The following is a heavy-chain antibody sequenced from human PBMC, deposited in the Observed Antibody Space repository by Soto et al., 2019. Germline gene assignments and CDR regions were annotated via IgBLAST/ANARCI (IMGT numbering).Heavy chain of an antibody. CDR3: ARGCSSTSCLPGP. CDR2: ISSSSSYI. D-gene: IGHD2-2*01. Sequence: EVQLVESGGGLVKPGGSLRLSCAASGFTFSSYSMNWVRQAPGKGLEWVSSISSSSSYIYYADSVKGRFTISRDNAKNSLYLQMNSLGAEDTALYYCARGCSSTSCLPGPWGQGTLVTVSS. J-gene: IGHJ5*02. CDR1: GFTFSSYS. V-gene: IGHV3-21*01.